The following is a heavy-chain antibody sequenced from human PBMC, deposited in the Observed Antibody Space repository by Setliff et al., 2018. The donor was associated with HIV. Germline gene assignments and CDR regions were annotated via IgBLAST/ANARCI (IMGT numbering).Heavy chain of an antibody. V-gene: IGHV5-51*01. CDR2: IYPDDSAT. D-gene: IGHD6-13*01. Sequence: PGESLKISCKGLGYSFPHYWIGWVRQIPGKGLEWVAIIYPDDSATRYSPSFQGQVTISADKSISTAYLQWSSLKASDTAMYYCARRMWQQDSKFMYYFDYWGQGTLVTVSS. CDR3: ARRMWQQDSKFMYYFDY. J-gene: IGHJ4*02. CDR1: GYSFPHYW.